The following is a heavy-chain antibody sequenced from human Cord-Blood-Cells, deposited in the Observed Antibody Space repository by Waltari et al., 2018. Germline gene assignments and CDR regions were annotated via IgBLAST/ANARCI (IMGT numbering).Heavy chain of an antibody. J-gene: IGHJ3*02. Sequence: QVQLVQSGAEVKKPGASVKVSCKASGYTFNSYDINWVRQATGQGLEWMGWMNPNSGNTGYAQKFQGRVTITRNTSISTAYMELSSLRSEDTAVYYCARGQEEGYSYGSDAFDIWGQGTMVTVSS. CDR2: MNPNSGNT. D-gene: IGHD5-18*01. CDR3: ARGQEEGYSYGSDAFDI. V-gene: IGHV1-8*03. CDR1: GYTFNSYD.